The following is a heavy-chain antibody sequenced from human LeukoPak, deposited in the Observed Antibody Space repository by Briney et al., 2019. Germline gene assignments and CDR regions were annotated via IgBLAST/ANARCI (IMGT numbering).Heavy chain of an antibody. J-gene: IGHJ4*02. V-gene: IGHV1-2*02. CDR1: GYTFTGYY. Sequence: VKVSCKASGYTFTGYYMHWVRQAPGQGLEWMGWINPNSGGTNYAQRFQGRVTMTRDTSISTAYMELSRLRSDDTAVYYCARGINYDFWSGYYFDYWGQGTLVTVSS. D-gene: IGHD3-3*01. CDR2: INPNSGGT. CDR3: ARGINYDFWSGYYFDY.